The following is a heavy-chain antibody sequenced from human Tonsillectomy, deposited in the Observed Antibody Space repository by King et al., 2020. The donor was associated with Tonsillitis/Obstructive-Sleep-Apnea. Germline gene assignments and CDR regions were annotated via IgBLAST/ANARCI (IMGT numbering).Heavy chain of an antibody. CDR3: AKDNYDFWSGSSENYYYYYMDV. J-gene: IGHJ6*03. CDR2: IICDGGST. V-gene: IGHV3-43*01. D-gene: IGHD3-3*01. CDR1: GFTVDEYT. Sequence: VQLVESGGVVVQPGGSLRLSCAASGFTVDEYTMHWVRQAPGKGLECVSLIICDGGSTYYADSLKGRFTISRDNSKNSLYLQMNSLRTEDTALYYCAKDNYDFWSGSSENYYYYYMDVWGKGTTVTVSS.